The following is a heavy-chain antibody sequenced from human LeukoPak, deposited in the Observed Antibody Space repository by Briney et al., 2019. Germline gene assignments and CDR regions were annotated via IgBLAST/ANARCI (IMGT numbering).Heavy chain of an antibody. CDR1: GGSISSSSYY. J-gene: IGHJ6*03. CDR3: ARPSGIGYYYYYMDV. CDR2: IYYSGST. V-gene: IGHV4-39*01. Sequence: PSETLSLTCTVSGGSISSSSYYWGWIRQPPGKGLEWIGSIYYSGSTYYNPSLKSRVTISVDTSKNQFSLKLSSVTAADTAVYYCARPSGIGYYYYYMDVWGKGTTVTVSS. D-gene: IGHD3-10*01.